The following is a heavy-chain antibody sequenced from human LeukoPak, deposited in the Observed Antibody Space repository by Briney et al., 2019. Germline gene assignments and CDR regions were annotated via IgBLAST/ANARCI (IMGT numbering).Heavy chain of an antibody. Sequence: SETLSLTCSVSGGSINSDYWNWIRQPPGKGLEWIGYIYHSGSTNYNPSLKSRVTISIDKSKKQFSLKLISVTAADTAIYYCARVGGMTTINNAAFDIWGQGTMVTVSS. V-gene: IGHV4-59*01. D-gene: IGHD4-4*01. CDR1: GGSINSDY. J-gene: IGHJ3*02. CDR2: IYHSGST. CDR3: ARVGGMTTINNAAFDI.